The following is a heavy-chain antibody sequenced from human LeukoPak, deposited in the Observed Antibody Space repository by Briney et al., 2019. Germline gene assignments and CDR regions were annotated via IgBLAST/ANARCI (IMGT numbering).Heavy chain of an antibody. V-gene: IGHV3-23*01. CDR1: GFTFSSYA. Sequence: GGSLRLSCAASGFTFSSYAMSWVRQAPGKGLDWVSAISGSGGSTYYADSVKGRFTISRDNSKNTLYLQMNSLRAEDTAVYYCAKARVVVVAAADYWGQGTLVTVSS. J-gene: IGHJ4*02. CDR2: ISGSGGST. CDR3: AKARVVVVAAADY. D-gene: IGHD2-15*01.